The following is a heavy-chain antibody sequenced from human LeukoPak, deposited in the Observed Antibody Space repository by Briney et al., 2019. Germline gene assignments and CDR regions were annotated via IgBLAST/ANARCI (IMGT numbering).Heavy chain of an antibody. V-gene: IGHV1-69*05. D-gene: IGHD3-16*01. J-gene: IGHJ6*03. CDR1: GGTFCSYA. CDR3: ARDGGLVITPYMDV. CDR2: IIPIFGTA. Sequence: GASVKVSCKASGGTFCSYAISWVRQAPGQGLEWMGRIIPIFGTANYAQKFQGRVTITTDESTSTAYMELSSLRSEDTAVYYCARDGGLVITPYMDVWGKGTTVTVSS.